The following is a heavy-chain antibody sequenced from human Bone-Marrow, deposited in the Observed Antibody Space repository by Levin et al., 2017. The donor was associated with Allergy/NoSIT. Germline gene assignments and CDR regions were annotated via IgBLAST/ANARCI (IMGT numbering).Heavy chain of an antibody. CDR3: TRDDLLDTNMDV. J-gene: IGHJ6*02. D-gene: IGHD3/OR15-3a*01. V-gene: IGHV1-2*02. CDR2: INPDSGGT. Sequence: GLEWMGWINPDSGGTNYAQRFKGRVTMTRDTSISTVNMELSRLRSDDTALYFCTRDDLLDTNMDVWGQGTTVTVSS.